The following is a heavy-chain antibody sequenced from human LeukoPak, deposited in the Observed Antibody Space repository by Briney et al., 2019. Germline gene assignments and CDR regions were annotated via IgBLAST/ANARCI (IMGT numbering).Heavy chain of an antibody. V-gene: IGHV3-33*01. CDR1: GFTFSSYG. Sequence: PGGPLRLSCAASGFTFSSYGMHWVRQAPGEGLEWVAVIYYDGNQKYYGDSVKGRFTVSRDVSENMLYLQMSSLRADDTAVYYCARGGVATAWGAFDVWGQGTMVTVSS. D-gene: IGHD4-23*01. CDR2: IYYDGNQK. J-gene: IGHJ3*01. CDR3: ARGGVATAWGAFDV.